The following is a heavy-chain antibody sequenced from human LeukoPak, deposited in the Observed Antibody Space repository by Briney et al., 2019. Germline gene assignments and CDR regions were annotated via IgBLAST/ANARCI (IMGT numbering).Heavy chain of an antibody. Sequence: GRSLRLSCAASGFTFSNFGLHWIRQAPGKGLEWVAVISHDETTKNYADSVRGRFTISRDNSQNALYLQMNSLRVEDTGVYYCAKDQGMRQVWNWFDSCGQGTLVTVSS. V-gene: IGHV3-33*06. J-gene: IGHJ5*01. CDR2: ISHDETTK. D-gene: IGHD1-1*01. CDR1: GFTFSNFG. CDR3: AKDQGMRQVWNWFDS.